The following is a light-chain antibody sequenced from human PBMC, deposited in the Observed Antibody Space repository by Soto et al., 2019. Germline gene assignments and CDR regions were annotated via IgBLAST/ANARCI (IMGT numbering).Light chain of an antibody. CDR1: SSDVGSYNR. V-gene: IGLV2-18*02. J-gene: IGLJ3*02. Sequence: QSVLTQPPSVSGSPGQSFTISCTGTSSDVGSYNRVSWYQQPPGTAPKLMICQVSNRPSGVPDRFSGSKSGNTASLTISGLQAEDEADYYCSSYTSSGTWVFGGRTKLTVL. CDR2: QVS. CDR3: SSYTSSGTWV.